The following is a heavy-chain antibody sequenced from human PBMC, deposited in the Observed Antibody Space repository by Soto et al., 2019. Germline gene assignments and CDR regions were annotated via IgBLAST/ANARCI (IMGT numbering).Heavy chain of an antibody. CDR2: ISGSGGST. V-gene: IGHV3-23*01. CDR1: GFTFSSYA. CDR3: AKPTLYYYDSSGSFDY. J-gene: IGHJ4*02. D-gene: IGHD3-22*01. Sequence: GVPLRLSCAASGFTFSSYAMSCVRQAPGKGLEWVSAISGSGGSTYYADSVKGRFTISRDNSKNTLYLQMNSLRAEDTAVYYCAKPTLYYYDSSGSFDYWGQGTLVTVSS.